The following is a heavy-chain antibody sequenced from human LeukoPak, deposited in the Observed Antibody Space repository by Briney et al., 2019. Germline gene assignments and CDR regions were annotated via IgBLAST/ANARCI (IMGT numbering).Heavy chain of an antibody. CDR2: ISGSGGST. D-gene: IGHD3-3*01. CDR1: GFTFSSYG. Sequence: GGSLRLSCAASGFTFSSYGMSWVRQAPGKGLEWVSAISGSGGSTYYADSVKGRFTISRDNSKNTLNLQMNSLRAEDTALYYCARGGDFWSGYSRGYYMDVWGKGTTVTVSS. J-gene: IGHJ6*03. V-gene: IGHV3-23*01. CDR3: ARGGDFWSGYSRGYYMDV.